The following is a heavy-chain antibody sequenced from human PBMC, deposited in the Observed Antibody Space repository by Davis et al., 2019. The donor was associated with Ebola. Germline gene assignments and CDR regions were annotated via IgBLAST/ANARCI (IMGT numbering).Heavy chain of an antibody. CDR2: IWYDGSNK. CDR1: GFTFSSYG. D-gene: IGHD3-3*01. J-gene: IGHJ3*02. Sequence: GGSLRLSCAASGFTFSSYGMHWVRQAPGKGLEWVAVIWYDGSNKYYADSVKGRFTISRDNSKNTLYLQMNSLRAEDTAVYYCARESRFLEWSLDAFDIWGQGTMVTVSS. V-gene: IGHV3-33*01. CDR3: ARESRFLEWSLDAFDI.